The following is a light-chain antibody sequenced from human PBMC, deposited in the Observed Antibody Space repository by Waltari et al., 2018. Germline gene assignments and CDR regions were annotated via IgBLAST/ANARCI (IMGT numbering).Light chain of an antibody. V-gene: IGLV1-40*01. J-gene: IGLJ2*01. CDR1: TSNIGAGYA. CDR2: VNS. CDR3: QSYDSSLSGKV. Sequence: QSVLTQPPSVSGAPGQRVTISCTGTTSNIGAGYAVYWYQQLPGTVPKLLIFVNSNRPSGVPDRFSGSKSGTSASLVITGLQAEDEAYYYCQSYDSSLSGKVFGGGTKLTVL.